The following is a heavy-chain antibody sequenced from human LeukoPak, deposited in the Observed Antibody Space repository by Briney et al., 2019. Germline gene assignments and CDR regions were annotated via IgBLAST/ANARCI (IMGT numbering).Heavy chain of an antibody. V-gene: IGHV3-21*01. Sequence: GGSLRLSCAASGFTFSSYSMNWVRQAPGKGLEWVSSISSSSSYIYYADSVKGRFTISRDNAKNSLYLQMNSLRAEDTAVYYCARGARNRDSFWYSSAHFDYWGQGTLVTVSS. CDR3: ARGARNRDSFWYSSAHFDY. CDR2: ISSSSSYI. CDR1: GFTFSSYS. D-gene: IGHD6-19*01. J-gene: IGHJ4*02.